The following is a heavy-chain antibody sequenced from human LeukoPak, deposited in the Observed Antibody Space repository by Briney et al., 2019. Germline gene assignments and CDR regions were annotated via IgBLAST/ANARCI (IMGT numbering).Heavy chain of an antibody. J-gene: IGHJ4*01. Sequence: PSETLSLTCTVSGGSISSYYWSWIRQPPGKGLGWIGYIYYSGTTNYNPSLKSRVTISVDTSKNQLSLKLSSVTAADTAVYYYARGVYIAAAQYGYWGQGTLVTVSS. CDR2: IYYSGTT. CDR3: ARGVYIAAAQYGY. CDR1: GGSISSYY. V-gene: IGHV4-59*01. D-gene: IGHD6-13*01.